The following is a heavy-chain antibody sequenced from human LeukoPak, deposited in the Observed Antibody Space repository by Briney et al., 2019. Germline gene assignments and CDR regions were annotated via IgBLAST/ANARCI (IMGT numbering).Heavy chain of an antibody. D-gene: IGHD6-13*01. CDR2: IYYSGST. CDR1: GGSISSYY. CDR3: ARGLRIAAAGTVINWFDP. V-gene: IGHV4-59*01. J-gene: IGHJ5*02. Sequence: SETLSLTCTVSGGSISSYYWSWLRQPPGKGLEWIGYIYYSGSTNYNPSLKSRVTISVDTSKNQFSLKLSSVTAADTAVYYCARGLRIAAAGTVINWFDPWGQGTLVTVSS.